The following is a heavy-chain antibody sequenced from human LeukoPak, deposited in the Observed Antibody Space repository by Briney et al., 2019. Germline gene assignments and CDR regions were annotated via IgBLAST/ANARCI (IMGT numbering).Heavy chain of an antibody. D-gene: IGHD1-26*01. CDR1: EFTFSGSA. CDR2: IRSKANSYAT. Sequence: GGSLRLSCAASEFTFSGSAIHWVRQASGKGLEWLGRIRSKANSYATTYAASVKGRFTLSRDDSKNTAYLQMDSLKTEDTAVYYCTGYSGSSDAFDIWGQGTLVTVSS. CDR3: TGYSGSSDAFDI. V-gene: IGHV3-73*01. J-gene: IGHJ3*02.